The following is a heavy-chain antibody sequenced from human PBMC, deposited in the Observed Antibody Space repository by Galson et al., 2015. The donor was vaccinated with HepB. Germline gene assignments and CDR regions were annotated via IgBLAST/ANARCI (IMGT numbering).Heavy chain of an antibody. J-gene: IGHJ4*02. V-gene: IGHV3-73*01. CDR1: GSTFSGSA. CDR3: TRRGDSGWYGKEDY. D-gene: IGHD6-19*01. Sequence: SLRLSCAASGSTFSGSAIHWVRQASGKGLEWIGRIRSKANSYATGYAASVKGRFTISRDDSKNTAYLQMNSLKTEDTAVYYCTRRGDSGWYGKEDYWGQGTLVTVPS. CDR2: IRSKANSYAT.